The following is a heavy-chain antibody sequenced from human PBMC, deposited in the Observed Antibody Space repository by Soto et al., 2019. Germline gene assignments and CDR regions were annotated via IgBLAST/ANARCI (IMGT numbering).Heavy chain of an antibody. Sequence: PSENLFLTCSVSGESLKNHYWAWIRHSPGKGLEWIGNIYDSGSTNYSPALKRRVSMSVHTYKNLFSLKMNSVTAADTAVYYCARSSLAPVDYVDFWGQGPVVTVS. CDR1: GESLKNHY. V-gene: IGHV4-59*11. CDR2: IYDSGST. CDR3: ARSSLAPVDYVDF. J-gene: IGHJ4*02. D-gene: IGHD3-10*01.